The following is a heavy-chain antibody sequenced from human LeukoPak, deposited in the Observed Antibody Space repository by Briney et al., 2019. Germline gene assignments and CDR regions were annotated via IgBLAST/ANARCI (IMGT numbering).Heavy chain of an antibody. Sequence: GGSLRLSCAASGFTFSSYSMNWVRQAPGKGLEWVSSISSSSSYIYYADSVKGRFTISRDNSKNTLYLQMNSLRAEDTAVYYCAKSLVASSTSCAFDYWGQGTLVTVSS. CDR2: ISSSSSYI. D-gene: IGHD2-2*01. V-gene: IGHV3-21*01. CDR3: AKSLVASSTSCAFDY. CDR1: GFTFSSYS. J-gene: IGHJ4*02.